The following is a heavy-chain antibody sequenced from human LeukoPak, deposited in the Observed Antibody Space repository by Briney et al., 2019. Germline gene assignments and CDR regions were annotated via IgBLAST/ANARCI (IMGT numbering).Heavy chain of an antibody. Sequence: GASLRLSCAASGFTFSSYAMSWVRQAPGKGLEWVSAISGSGGSTYYADSVKGRFTISRDNSKNMLYLQMNSLRAEDTAVYYCAREICGGSCNPPSYMDVWGNGTTVTVSS. D-gene: IGHD2-15*01. J-gene: IGHJ6*03. V-gene: IGHV3-23*01. CDR3: AREICGGSCNPPSYMDV. CDR1: GFTFSSYA. CDR2: ISGSGGST.